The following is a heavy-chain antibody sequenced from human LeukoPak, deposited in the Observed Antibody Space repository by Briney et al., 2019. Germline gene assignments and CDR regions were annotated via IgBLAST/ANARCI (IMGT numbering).Heavy chain of an antibody. CDR2: IKQDGSVR. J-gene: IGHJ4*02. D-gene: IGHD6-13*01. CDR3: ARSIAAAGSY. V-gene: IGHV3-7*01. Sequence: GGSLRLSCAASGFTFSNFAMHWVRQAPGKGLEWVANIKQDGSVRYYVDSVKGRFTISRDNAENALYLQMNSLRAEDTAVYYCARSIAAAGSYWGQGTLVTVSS. CDR1: GFTFSNFA.